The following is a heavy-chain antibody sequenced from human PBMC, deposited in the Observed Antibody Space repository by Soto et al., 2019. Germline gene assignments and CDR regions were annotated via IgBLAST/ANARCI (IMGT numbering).Heavy chain of an antibody. J-gene: IGHJ4*02. CDR1: GGTFISYA. Sequence: QVQLVQSGAEVKKPGSSVKVSCKASGGTFISYAISWVRQAPGRGLEWMGGIIPVFGTANYTQKFQGRVTITADESTSTAYMELSSLRSEDTALYYCARGRVPTYLPAFDYWGQGTLVTVSS. D-gene: IGHD2-21*01. CDR2: IIPVFGTA. CDR3: ARGRVPTYLPAFDY. V-gene: IGHV1-69*01.